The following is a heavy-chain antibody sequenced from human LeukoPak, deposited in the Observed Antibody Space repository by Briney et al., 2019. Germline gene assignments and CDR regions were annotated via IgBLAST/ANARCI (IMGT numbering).Heavy chain of an antibody. CDR2: ISSSGSTI. Sequence: MPGGSLRLSCAASGFTFSDYYMSWIRQAPGKGLEWVSYISSSGSTIYYADSVKGRFTISRDNAKNSLYLQMNSLRAEDTAVYYCARSHYDILTGYWYYFDYWGQGTLVTVSS. CDR3: ARSHYDILTGYWYYFDY. J-gene: IGHJ4*02. V-gene: IGHV3-11*01. CDR1: GFTFSDYY. D-gene: IGHD3-9*01.